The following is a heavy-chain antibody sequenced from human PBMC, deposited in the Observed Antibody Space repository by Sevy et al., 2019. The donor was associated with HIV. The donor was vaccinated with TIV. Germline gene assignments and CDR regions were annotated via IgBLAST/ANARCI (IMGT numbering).Heavy chain of an antibody. CDR3: AKGFCSGATCPRDYYYYGMDV. D-gene: IGHD2-15*01. CDR1: EFTFSSYA. Sequence: GGSLRLSCSASEFTFSSYAMSWVRQAPGKGLEWVSSISGSGRFTYYADFVEGRFIISRDNSKNTLSVQKNSLRAEDTAVYYCAKGFCSGATCPRDYYYYGMDVWGQGTTVTVSS. V-gene: IGHV3-23*01. J-gene: IGHJ6*02. CDR2: ISGSGRFT.